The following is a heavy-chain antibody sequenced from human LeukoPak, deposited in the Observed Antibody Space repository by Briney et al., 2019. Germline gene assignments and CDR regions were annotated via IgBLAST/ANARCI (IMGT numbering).Heavy chain of an antibody. Sequence: ASVKVSCKASGYTFTGYYMHWARQAPGQGLEWMGRINPNSGGTNYAQKFQGRVTMTRDTSISTAYMELSRLRSDDTAVYYCAARSGSYQDFDYWGQGTLVTVSS. D-gene: IGHD3-10*01. CDR3: AARSGSYQDFDY. CDR1: GYTFTGYY. CDR2: INPNSGGT. J-gene: IGHJ4*02. V-gene: IGHV1-2*06.